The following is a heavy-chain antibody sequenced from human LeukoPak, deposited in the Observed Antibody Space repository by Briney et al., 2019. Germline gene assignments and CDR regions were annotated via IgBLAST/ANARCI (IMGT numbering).Heavy chain of an antibody. CDR3: ARESNGYSYGYFDY. CDR2: INAGNGNT. D-gene: IGHD5-18*01. CDR1: GYTFTSYS. J-gene: IGHJ4*02. V-gene: IGHV1-3*03. Sequence: ASVKVSCKASGYTFTSYSMYWVRQAPGQRLEWMGWINAGNGNTKYSQEFQGRVTITRDTSASTAYMELNSLRSEDTAVYYCARESNGYSYGYFDYWGQGTLVTVSS.